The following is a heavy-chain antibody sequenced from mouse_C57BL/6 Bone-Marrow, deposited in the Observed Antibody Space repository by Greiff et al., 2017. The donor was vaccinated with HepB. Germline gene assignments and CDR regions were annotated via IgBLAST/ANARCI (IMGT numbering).Heavy chain of an antibody. CDR1: GYAFSSSW. J-gene: IGHJ3*01. CDR2: IYPGDGDT. D-gene: IGHD1-1*01. CDR3: SYYYGSSKGFAY. V-gene: IGHV1-82*01. Sequence: VHLVESGPELVKPGASVKISCKASGYAFSSSWMNWVKQRPGKGLEWIGRIYPGDGDTNYNGKFKGKATLTADKSSSTAYMQLSSLTSEDSAVYFCSYYYGSSKGFAYWGQGTLVTVSA.